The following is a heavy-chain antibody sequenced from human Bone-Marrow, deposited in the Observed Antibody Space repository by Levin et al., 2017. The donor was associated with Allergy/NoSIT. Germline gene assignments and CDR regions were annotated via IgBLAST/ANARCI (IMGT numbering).Heavy chain of an antibody. J-gene: IGHJ4*02. V-gene: IGHV3-23*01. D-gene: IGHD2-2*01. CDR3: ANDIPAAFRRALPDY. CDR1: GFTFSSYA. Sequence: SCAASGFTFSSYAMSWVRQAPGKGLEWVSAISGSGGSTYYADSVKGRFTISRDNSKYTLYLQMNSLRAEDTAVYYCANDIPAAFRRALPDYWGQGTLVTVSS. CDR2: ISGSGGST.